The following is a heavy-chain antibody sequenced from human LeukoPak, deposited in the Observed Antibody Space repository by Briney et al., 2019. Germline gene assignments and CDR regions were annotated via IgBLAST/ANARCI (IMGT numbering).Heavy chain of an antibody. CDR1: GFTVSSNY. V-gene: IGHV3-23*01. D-gene: IGHD2-15*01. Sequence: TGGSLRLSCAASGFTVSSNYMSWVRQAPGKGLEWVSAISGSGGSTYCADSVKGRFTISRDNSKNTLYLQMNSLRAEDTAVYYCAKSFLNPYCSGGSCHDAFDIWGQGTMVTVSS. CDR2: ISGSGGST. J-gene: IGHJ3*02. CDR3: AKSFLNPYCSGGSCHDAFDI.